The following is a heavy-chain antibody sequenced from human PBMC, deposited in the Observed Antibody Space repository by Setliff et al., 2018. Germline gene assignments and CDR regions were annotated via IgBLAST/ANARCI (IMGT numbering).Heavy chain of an antibody. CDR3: ALSSLSLCSGGNCPNAFDV. Sequence: GASVKVSCKASGYMFKSHGINWVRQAPGQGLEWVGWISPYTGNTYSAQKLQGRVTMTTDTSTNTAYMELRSLRSDDTAMYFCALSSLSLCSGGNCPNAFDVWGQGTMVTVSS. CDR1: GYMFKSHG. CDR2: ISPYTGNT. J-gene: IGHJ3*01. D-gene: IGHD2-15*01. V-gene: IGHV1-18*04.